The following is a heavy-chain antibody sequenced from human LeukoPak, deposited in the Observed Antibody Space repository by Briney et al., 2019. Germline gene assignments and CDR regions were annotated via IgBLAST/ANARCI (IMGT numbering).Heavy chain of an antibody. Sequence: GGSLRLSCAASGFTVSTNYMSWVRQAPGKGLEWVSVIYSGGSTGYADSVKGRFTISRDNAKNSLYLQMNSLRAEDTALYYCARSVPVVVVAAFSSGYYYMDVWGKGTTVTVSS. D-gene: IGHD2-15*01. CDR1: GFTVSTNY. CDR2: IYSGGST. CDR3: ARSVPVVVVAAFSSGYYYMDV. V-gene: IGHV3-53*01. J-gene: IGHJ6*03.